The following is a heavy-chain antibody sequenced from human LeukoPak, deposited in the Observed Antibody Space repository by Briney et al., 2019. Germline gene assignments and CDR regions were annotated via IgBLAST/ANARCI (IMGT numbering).Heavy chain of an antibody. V-gene: IGHV3-23*01. CDR1: GFTSRNSV. CDR3: ATLGATVGDYFDY. J-gene: IGHJ4*02. Sequence: GGSLRHSCAASGFTSRNSVMSWVRQPPGKGLEWVSSSDTDGDTQYADSVKGRFTISRDNSKNTLYLQMNSLRAEDTAVYYCATLGATVGDYFDYWGQGTLVTVSS. D-gene: IGHD1-26*01. CDR2: SDTDGDT.